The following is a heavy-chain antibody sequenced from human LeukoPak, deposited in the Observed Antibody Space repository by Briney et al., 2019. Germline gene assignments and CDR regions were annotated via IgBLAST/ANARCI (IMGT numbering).Heavy chain of an antibody. V-gene: IGHV3-23*01. J-gene: IGHJ4*02. CDR1: GLTIGSRY. CDR3: VSKSSDY. D-gene: IGHD2-15*01. Sequence: GGSLRLSCVASGLTIGSRYMNWVRQAPGKGLEWVSAVSGSGSSTYYADSVKGRFTISRDNSKNTLYLQMNSLRAEDTAVYYCVSKSSDYWGQGTLVTVSS. CDR2: VSGSGSST.